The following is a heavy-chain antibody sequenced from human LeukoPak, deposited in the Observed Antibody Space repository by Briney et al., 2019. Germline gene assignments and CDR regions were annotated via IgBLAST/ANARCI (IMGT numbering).Heavy chain of an antibody. CDR3: TWTVNAASDF. CDR1: GFMFGDYW. D-gene: IGHD2-15*01. J-gene: IGHJ4*02. Sequence: GGSLRLSCVASGFMFGDYWMRWVRQAPGKGLEWVASINQNEVVKYYVDSVKGRFTISRDNAKTSLFLQMNSLRIDDTAMYYCTWTVNAASDFWGQGTLVTVSS. CDR2: INQNEVVK. V-gene: IGHV3-7*03.